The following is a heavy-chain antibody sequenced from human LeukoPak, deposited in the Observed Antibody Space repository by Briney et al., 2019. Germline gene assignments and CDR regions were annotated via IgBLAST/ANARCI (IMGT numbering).Heavy chain of an antibody. V-gene: IGHV1-2*02. J-gene: IGHJ6*03. CDR2: INSNSGGT. D-gene: IGHD6-6*01. Sequence: ASVKVSCKASGYTSTGYYMHWVRQAPGQGLEWMGWINSNSGGTNYAQKFQGRVTMTRDTSTTTAYMELNRLRSDDTAVYYCARVRRPEYSSSSYYYYMDVWGKGTTVTVSS. CDR1: GYTSTGYY. CDR3: ARVRRPEYSSSSYYYYMDV.